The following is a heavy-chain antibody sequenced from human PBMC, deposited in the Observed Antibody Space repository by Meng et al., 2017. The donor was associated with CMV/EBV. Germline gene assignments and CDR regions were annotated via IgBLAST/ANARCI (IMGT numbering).Heavy chain of an antibody. Sequence: GESLKISCAASGFTFSSYWMSWVRQAPGKGLEWVANIKQDGSEKYYVDSVKGRFTISRDNAKNSLYLQLNSLRAEDTAVYYCVRDRGYFDYWGQGTLVTVSS. V-gene: IGHV3-7*01. CDR2: IKQDGSEK. J-gene: IGHJ4*02. CDR1: GFTFSSYW. CDR3: VRDRGYFDY.